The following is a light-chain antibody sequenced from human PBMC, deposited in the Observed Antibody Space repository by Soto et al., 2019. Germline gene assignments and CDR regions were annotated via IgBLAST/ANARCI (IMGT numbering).Light chain of an antibody. Sequence: DIQMTQSPSSLSASVGDRVTISCRASQSISSYLNWYQQKPGEAPNLLIYAASSLQSGVPSRFSGRGSWSDFTLTINSLQPEDFATYYCQQSYNAPRTFGQGTKVEIK. CDR2: AAS. CDR1: QSISSY. CDR3: QQSYNAPRT. V-gene: IGKV1-39*01. J-gene: IGKJ1*01.